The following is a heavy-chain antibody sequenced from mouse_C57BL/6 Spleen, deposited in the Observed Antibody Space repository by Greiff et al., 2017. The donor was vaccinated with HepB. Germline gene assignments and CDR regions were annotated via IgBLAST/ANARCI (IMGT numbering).Heavy chain of an antibody. CDR2: IYPGDGDT. V-gene: IGHV1-82*01. D-gene: IGHD2-4*01. Sequence: QVQLKQSGPELVKPGASVKISCKASGYAFSSSWMNWVKQRPGKGLEWIGRIYPGDGDTNYNGKFKGKATLTADKSSSTAYMQLSSLTSEDSAVYFCASYDYDDAYWGQGTLVTVSA. CDR3: ASYDYDDAY. CDR1: GYAFSSSW. J-gene: IGHJ3*01.